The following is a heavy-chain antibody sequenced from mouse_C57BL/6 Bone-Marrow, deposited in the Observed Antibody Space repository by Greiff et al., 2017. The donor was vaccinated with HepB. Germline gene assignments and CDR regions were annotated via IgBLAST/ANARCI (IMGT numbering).Heavy chain of an antibody. CDR1: GFTFTDYY. J-gene: IGHJ2*01. Sequence: VQLQQSGAELVKPGASVKLSCTASGFTFTDYYIHWVKQRTGQGLEWIGRIYPEGGETKYDPKFQGKATMTADTSSNAAYLQLSSLTSEDAAVYYCAREGWRRDFDYWGQGTTLTVSS. CDR3: AREGWRRDFDY. V-gene: IGHV14-2*01. CDR2: IYPEGGET. D-gene: IGHD1-1*02.